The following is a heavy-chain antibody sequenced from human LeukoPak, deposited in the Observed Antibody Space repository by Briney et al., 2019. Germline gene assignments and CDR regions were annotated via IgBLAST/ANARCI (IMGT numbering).Heavy chain of an antibody. D-gene: IGHD2-15*01. V-gene: IGHV1-18*01. CDR1: GYTFTNYG. CDR2: INAGNGNT. CDR3: ARVVVVVVAATRGVYAFDI. J-gene: IGHJ3*02. Sequence: ASVKVSCKASGYTFTNYGISWVRQAPGQRLEWMGWINAGNGNTKYSQKFQGRVTITRDTSASTAYMELSSLRSDDTAVYYCARVVVVVVAATRGVYAFDIWGQGTMVTVSS.